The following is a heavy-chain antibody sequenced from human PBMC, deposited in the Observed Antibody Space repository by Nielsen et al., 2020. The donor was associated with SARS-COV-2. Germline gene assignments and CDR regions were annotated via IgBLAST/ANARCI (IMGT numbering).Heavy chain of an antibody. V-gene: IGHV3-21*01. CDR3: ARRGAGGNNWFDP. D-gene: IGHD1-26*01. J-gene: IGHJ5*02. Sequence: GESLKISCAASGFTFSSYSMNWVRRAPGKGLEWVSSISSSSSYIYYADSVKGRFTISRDNAKNSLYLQMNSLRAEDTAVYYCARRGAGGNNWFDPWGQGTLVTVSS. CDR2: ISSSSSYI. CDR1: GFTFSSYS.